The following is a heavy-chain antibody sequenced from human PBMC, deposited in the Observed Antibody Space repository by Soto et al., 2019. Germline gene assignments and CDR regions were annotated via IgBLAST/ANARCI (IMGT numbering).Heavy chain of an antibody. J-gene: IGHJ6*02. CDR1: GGTFSSYT. CDR3: ATSHIVATMHYYYYGMDV. CDR2: IIPILGKA. Sequence: SVKVSCKASGGTFSSYTISWVRQAPGQGLEWMGRIIPILGKANYAQKFQGRVTITADKSTSTAYMELSSLRSEDTAVYYCATSHIVATMHYYYYGMDVWGQGTTVTVSS. D-gene: IGHD5-12*01. V-gene: IGHV1-69*02.